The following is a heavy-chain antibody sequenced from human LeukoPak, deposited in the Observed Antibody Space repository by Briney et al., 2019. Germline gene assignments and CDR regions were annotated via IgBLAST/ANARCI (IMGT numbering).Heavy chain of an antibody. V-gene: IGHV4-4*07. J-gene: IGHJ4*02. D-gene: IGHD2/OR15-2a*01. CDR3: ARNMVGETTFDY. CDR2: IYTSGST. Sequence: SETLSLTCTVSGGSISSFYWTWIRQPAGKGLQWIGRIYTSGSTNYNPSLKSRVTMSVDTSKNHFSLKLSSVTAADTAVYYCARNMVGETTFDYWGQGTLVTVSS. CDR1: GGSISSFY.